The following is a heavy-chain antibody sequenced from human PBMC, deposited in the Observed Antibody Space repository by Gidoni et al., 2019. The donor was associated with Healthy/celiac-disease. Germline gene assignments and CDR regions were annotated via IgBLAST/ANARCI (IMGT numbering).Heavy chain of an antibody. J-gene: IGHJ5*02. CDR3: ARDRSDYVLLWFGELHP. CDR1: GGSISSSSYY. D-gene: IGHD3-10*01. V-gene: IGHV4-39*07. Sequence: QLQLQESGPGLVKPSETLSLTCTVSGGSISSSSYYWGWIRQPPGKGLEWIGSIYYSGSTYYNPSLKSRVTISVDTSKNQFSLKLSSVTAADTAVYYCARDRSDYVLLWFGELHPWGQGTLVTVSS. CDR2: IYYSGST.